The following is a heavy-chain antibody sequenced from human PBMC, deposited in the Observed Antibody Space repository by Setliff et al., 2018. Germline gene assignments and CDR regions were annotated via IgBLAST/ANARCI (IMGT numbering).Heavy chain of an antibody. V-gene: IGHV3-73*01. CDR2: IRSKANSYAT. Sequence: GGSLRLSCAASGFSFSDSAMHWVRQASGKGLEWIGRIRSKANSYATAYAASVKGRFTISRDDSTNKLYLQMNSLKTEDTAVYYCTTDPSATFGGVIGAAFDMWGQGTMVTVSS. J-gene: IGHJ3*02. CDR1: GFSFSDSA. D-gene: IGHD3-16*01. CDR3: TTDPSATFGGVIGAAFDM.